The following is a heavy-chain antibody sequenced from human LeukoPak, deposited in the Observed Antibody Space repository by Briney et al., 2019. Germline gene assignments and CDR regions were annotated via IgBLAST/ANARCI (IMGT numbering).Heavy chain of an antibody. Sequence: GGSLRLSCAASGFTVSSNYMSWVRQAPGKGLEWVSVIYSGGSTYYADSVKDRFTVSRDNSKNTLFLQMNSLRAEDTAVYYCAREAYDSSGPDAFDIWGQGTMVTVSS. CDR2: IYSGGST. CDR3: AREAYDSSGPDAFDI. J-gene: IGHJ3*02. D-gene: IGHD3-22*01. CDR1: GFTVSSNY. V-gene: IGHV3-66*01.